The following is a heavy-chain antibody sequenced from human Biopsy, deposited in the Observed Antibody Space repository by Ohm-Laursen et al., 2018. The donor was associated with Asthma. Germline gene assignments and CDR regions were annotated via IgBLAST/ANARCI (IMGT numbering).Heavy chain of an antibody. Sequence: TLSLTCTVSGGSISSSNYYWGWIRQPPGKGLEWIGNIYYGGSTYYSPSLKSRITISVDTPKKHFSLKLTSVTAADTAVYYCARLRIRPYYFDYWGRGTLVTVSS. J-gene: IGHJ4*02. V-gene: IGHV4-39*01. CDR2: IYYGGST. D-gene: IGHD2-15*01. CDR3: ARLRIRPYYFDY. CDR1: GGSISSSNYY.